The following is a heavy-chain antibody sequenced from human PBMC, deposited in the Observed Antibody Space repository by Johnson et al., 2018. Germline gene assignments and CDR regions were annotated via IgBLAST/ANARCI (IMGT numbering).Heavy chain of an antibody. V-gene: IGHV4-39*07. Sequence: QVQLQESGPGLVKPSETLSLTCTVSGGSISSSSYYWGWIRQPPGKGLEWIGSIYYSGRTYYNPSLQSRVTISVATSKNQFSLKLSSVTAADTAVYYCARDGSHYYDIYYMDVWGKGTTVTVSS. CDR2: IYYSGRT. CDR3: ARDGSHYYDIYYMDV. J-gene: IGHJ6*03. D-gene: IGHD3-22*01. CDR1: GGSISSSSYY.